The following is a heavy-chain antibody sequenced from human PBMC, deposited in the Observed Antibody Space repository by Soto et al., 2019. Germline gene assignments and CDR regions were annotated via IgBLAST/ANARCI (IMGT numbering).Heavy chain of an antibody. CDR2: IAYDGSNR. CDR1: GFSISRSA. V-gene: IGHV3-30*04. D-gene: IGHD4-17*01. CDR3: ARALPAGTDYFNWFAP. Sequence: QVQLVESGGGVVQPGRSLKLSCAASGFSISRSAMHWVRQAPGKGLEWVAVIAYDGSNRGYADSAKGRFTISRDNSKNTVYLEMSSLRGEDTAVYYCARALPAGTDYFNWFAPWGQGSLVPVSS. J-gene: IGHJ5*02.